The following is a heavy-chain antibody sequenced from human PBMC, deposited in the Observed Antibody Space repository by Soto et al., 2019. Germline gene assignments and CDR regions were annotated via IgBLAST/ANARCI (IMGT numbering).Heavy chain of an antibody. D-gene: IGHD2-21*02. Sequence: GWSLRLSCAASGFTFSNFRMNWIRQAPGKGLEWVSHIDGSGTAMSYVDSVKGRFTISRDNAKNSLYLEMTSLRDEDTAVYYCARQLYTVVTPQDYWGRGTMVTVSS. CDR3: ARQLYTVVTPQDY. J-gene: IGHJ4*02. CDR1: GFTFSNFR. CDR2: IDGSGTAM. V-gene: IGHV3-48*02.